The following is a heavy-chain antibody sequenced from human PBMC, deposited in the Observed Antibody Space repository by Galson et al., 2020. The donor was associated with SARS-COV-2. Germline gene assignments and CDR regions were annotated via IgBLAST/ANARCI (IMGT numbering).Heavy chain of an antibody. V-gene: IGHV4-59*01. CDR3: TSGYYDPSGLFAPADS. CDR2: IYYIGIT. D-gene: IGHD3-22*01. Sequence: SETLSLTCTASGGSISDYYWSWIRQPPGKGLEWIGFIYYIGITNYNPSLNSRVTISIDTSKNQFSLKLSSVTAADTAVYYCTSGYYDPSGLFAPADSGGQGTLVTVSS. J-gene: IGHJ4*02. CDR1: GGSISDYY.